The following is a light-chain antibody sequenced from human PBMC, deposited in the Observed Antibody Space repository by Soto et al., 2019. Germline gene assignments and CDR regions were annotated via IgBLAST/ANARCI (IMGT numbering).Light chain of an antibody. CDR1: QSISSW. Sequence: DIQMTQSPSTLSASVGDRVTITCRASQSISSWLAWYQQKPGKVPKLLIYDASSLESGVPSRFSGSGSGTEFTLTISSLQPADFAPYYCQQYNSYSQTFGQGTKVDIK. CDR3: QQYNSYSQT. V-gene: IGKV1-5*01. J-gene: IGKJ1*01. CDR2: DAS.